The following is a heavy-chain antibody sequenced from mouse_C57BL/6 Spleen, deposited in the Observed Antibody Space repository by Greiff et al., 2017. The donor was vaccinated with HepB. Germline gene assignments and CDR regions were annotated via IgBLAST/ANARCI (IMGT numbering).Heavy chain of an antibody. CDR1: GFTFSDYY. Sequence: EVKLEESGGGLVQPGGSLKLSCAASGFTFSDYYMYWVRQTPEKRLEWVAYISNGGGSTYYPDTVKGRFTISRDNAKNTLYLQMSRLKSEDTAMYYCARQGVYYGLGYFDYWGQGTTLTVSS. J-gene: IGHJ2*01. CDR2: ISNGGGST. CDR3: ARQGVYYGLGYFDY. V-gene: IGHV5-12*01. D-gene: IGHD1-2*01.